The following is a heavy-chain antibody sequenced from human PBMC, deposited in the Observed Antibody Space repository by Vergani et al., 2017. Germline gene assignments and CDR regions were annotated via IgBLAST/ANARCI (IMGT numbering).Heavy chain of an antibody. CDR1: GFTFSSYS. CDR2: ISSSSSTI. Sequence: EVQLVESGGGLVQPGGSLRLSCVTSGFTFSSYSMKGVRQAPGKGLERVSYISSSSSTIYYADSVRGRFTISRDSGENSMYLQMNSLRVEDTAVYYCARGQPGYQALSSNWFDHWGQGTLVTVSS. CDR3: ARGQPGYQALSSNWFDH. V-gene: IGHV3-48*01. J-gene: IGHJ5*02. D-gene: IGHD2-2*01.